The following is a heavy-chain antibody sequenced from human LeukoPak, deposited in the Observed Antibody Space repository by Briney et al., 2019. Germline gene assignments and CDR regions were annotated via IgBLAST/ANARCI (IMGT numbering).Heavy chain of an antibody. CDR3: ATFGGGLQXSYSSNXAFDI. Sequence: ASVKISCKVSGYTFTDYYMHWVQQAPGKGLEWMGLVDPEDGETIYAEKFQGRVTITADTSTDTAYMELSSLRSEDTAVYYCATFGGGLQXSYSSNXAFDIWGQGTMVTVSS. CDR2: VDPEDGET. J-gene: IGHJ3*02. D-gene: IGHD1-26*01. V-gene: IGHV1-69-2*01. CDR1: GYTFTDYY.